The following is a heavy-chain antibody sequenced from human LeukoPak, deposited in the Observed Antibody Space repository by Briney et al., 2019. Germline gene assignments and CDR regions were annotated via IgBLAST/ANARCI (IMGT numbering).Heavy chain of an antibody. CDR2: ISWNSGSI. CDR3: AKGHTYGLGESYLDI. V-gene: IGHV3-9*01. D-gene: IGHD5-18*01. J-gene: IGHJ4*02. CDR1: GYTFDDYA. Sequence: GGSLRLSCEASGYTFDDYAMHWVRQAPGKGLEWVSGISWNSGSIGYADSVKGRFSISRDNGKNSLYLQMNSLRTEDTALYYCAKGHTYGLGESYLDIWSQGTLVSVSS.